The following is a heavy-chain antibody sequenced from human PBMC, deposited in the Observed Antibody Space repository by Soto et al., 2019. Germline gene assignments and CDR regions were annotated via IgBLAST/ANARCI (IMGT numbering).Heavy chain of an antibody. D-gene: IGHD3-3*01. CDR3: ARGGVLRFWEWLPYNWFDP. CDR1: GESCSRWS. J-gene: IGHJ5*02. CDR2: INHSGST. V-gene: IGHV4-34*01. Sequence: ETRSVTCPVDGESCSRWSSSWISKPPGKGLEWIGEINHSGSTNYNPSLKSRVTISVDTSKNQFSLKLSSVTAADTAVYYCARGGVLRFWEWLPYNWFDPWGQGTLVTVSS.